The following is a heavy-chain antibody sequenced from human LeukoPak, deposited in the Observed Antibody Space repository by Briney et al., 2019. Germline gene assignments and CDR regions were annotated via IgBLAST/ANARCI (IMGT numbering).Heavy chain of an antibody. Sequence: GGSLRLSRAASGYMPHTYWMTWVSHAPGKGLEWVANINPDGSETYYVESVKGRFTISRDNTKNLLFLQMNSLRGEDAAVYYCGGFGYEAAVDLWGQGTLVTVSS. V-gene: IGHV3-7*01. CDR1: GYMPHTYW. CDR2: INPDGSET. CDR3: GGFGYEAAVDL. D-gene: IGHD6-13*01. J-gene: IGHJ4*02.